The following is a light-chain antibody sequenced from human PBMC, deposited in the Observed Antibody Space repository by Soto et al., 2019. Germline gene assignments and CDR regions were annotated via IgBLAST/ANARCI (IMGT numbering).Light chain of an antibody. CDR3: NSFGGSAHVV. CDR1: SSDVGAYNY. CDR2: NVN. Sequence: QSALAQPPSASGSPGQSVTISCTGTSSDVGAYNYVSWYQQHPGKAPNLIIYNVNQRPSGVPDRFSGSNSGNTASLTVSGLQAEDEAVYYCNSFGGSAHVVFGGGTKLTVL. J-gene: IGLJ2*01. V-gene: IGLV2-8*01.